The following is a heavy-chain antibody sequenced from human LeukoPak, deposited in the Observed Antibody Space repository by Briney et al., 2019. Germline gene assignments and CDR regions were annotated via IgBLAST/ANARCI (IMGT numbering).Heavy chain of an antibody. V-gene: IGHV3-23*01. CDR1: GFTFSTYG. CDR3: AKPLGSSIAGY. J-gene: IGHJ4*02. Sequence: GGSLRLSCAASGFTFSTYGMTWVRQAPGKGLEWVSAISGSGGSTYYADSVKGRFTISRDNSKNTLYLQMNSLRAEDTAVYYCAKPLGSSIAGYWGQGTLVTVSS. D-gene: IGHD6-6*01. CDR2: ISGSGGST.